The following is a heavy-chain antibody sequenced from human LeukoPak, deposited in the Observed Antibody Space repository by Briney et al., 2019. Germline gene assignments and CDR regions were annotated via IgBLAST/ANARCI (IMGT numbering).Heavy chain of an antibody. J-gene: IGHJ6*03. V-gene: IGHV1-2*02. CDR3: ARGIVSYRLDV. Sequence: ASVRVSCKASGYTFTGYYIHWVRQAPGQGLEWMGWINPNTGVTNYAQKFQGRVTMTRDASVGTAYMELSSLNSDDTAVYYCARGIVSYRLDVWGKGTTVTVSS. D-gene: IGHD3-22*01. CDR2: INPNTGVT. CDR1: GYTFTGYY.